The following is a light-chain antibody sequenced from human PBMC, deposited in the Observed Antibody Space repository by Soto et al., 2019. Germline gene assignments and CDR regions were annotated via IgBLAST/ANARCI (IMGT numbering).Light chain of an antibody. CDR1: QSVNGND. CDR2: GAF. V-gene: IGKV3-20*01. CDR3: QQYGRSPLT. J-gene: IGKJ4*01. Sequence: DIVLTQSPDTLSLSPGERATLSCRASQSVNGNDFAWYQQKPGQAPRLLIFGAFSRATGIPDKFSGSASGRDFTLTIYRLEPEDFAVYYCQQYGRSPLTFGGGTKVEIK.